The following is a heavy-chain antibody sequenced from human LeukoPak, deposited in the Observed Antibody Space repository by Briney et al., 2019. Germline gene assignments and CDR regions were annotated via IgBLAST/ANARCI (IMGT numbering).Heavy chain of an antibody. CDR3: ARGRYCSGGSCELWDY. Sequence: RASVKVSCKASGYTFTSYDINWVRQATGQGLERMGWMNPNSGNTGYAQKFQGRVTMTRNTSISTAYMELSSLRSEDTAVYYCARGRYCSGGSCELWDYWGQGTLVTVSS. D-gene: IGHD2-15*01. J-gene: IGHJ4*02. V-gene: IGHV1-8*01. CDR1: GYTFTSYD. CDR2: MNPNSGNT.